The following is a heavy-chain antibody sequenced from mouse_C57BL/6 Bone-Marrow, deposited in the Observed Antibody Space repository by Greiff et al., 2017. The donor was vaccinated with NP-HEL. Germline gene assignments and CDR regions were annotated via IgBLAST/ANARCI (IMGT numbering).Heavy chain of an antibody. CDR2: IWWDDAK. V-gene: IGHV8-8*01. D-gene: IGHD3-2*02. CDR3: ARMRTAQATFAD. CDR1: GFSLSTFCMG. J-gene: IGHJ3*01. Sequence: QVTLKESGPGILQPSQTLSLSCSFSGFSLSTFCMGVGWLRQPSGLGLVWLVHIWWDDAKYYNPALKSWTIISKDTSKNQVFLKIAKVETADTATYYCARMRTAQATFADWGKGTLVTVSA.